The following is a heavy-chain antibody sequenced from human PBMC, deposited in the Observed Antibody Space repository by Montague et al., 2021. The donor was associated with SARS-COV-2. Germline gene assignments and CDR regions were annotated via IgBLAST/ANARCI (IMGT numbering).Heavy chain of an antibody. Sequence: SETLSLTCAVSGDSISSRSWWIWVRQPPGTGLAWIREVYHSGSTNYHPXXNVRVTISVDKSKNQVYLRLCSVTASDTAVYYCAGDRGDYGGHNGNWFDPCGQGTLVTVSS. CDR3: AGDRGDYGGHNGNWFDP. V-gene: IGHV4-4*02. CDR1: GDSISSRSW. CDR2: VYHSGST. J-gene: IGHJ5*02. D-gene: IGHD4-23*01.